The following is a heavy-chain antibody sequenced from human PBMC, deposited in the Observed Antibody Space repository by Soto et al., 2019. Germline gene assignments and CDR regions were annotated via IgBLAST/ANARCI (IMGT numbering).Heavy chain of an antibody. CDR2: ISGSGGST. J-gene: IGHJ6*02. V-gene: IGHV3-23*01. Sequence: PGGSLRLSCAASGFTFSSYAMSWVRQAPGKGLEWVSAISGSGGSTYYADSVKGRFTISRDNSKNTLYLQMNSLRAEDTAVYYCATPQANWNYKFYYYYGMDVWGQGTTVTVSS. CDR1: GFTFSSYA. D-gene: IGHD1-7*01. CDR3: ATPQANWNYKFYYYYGMDV.